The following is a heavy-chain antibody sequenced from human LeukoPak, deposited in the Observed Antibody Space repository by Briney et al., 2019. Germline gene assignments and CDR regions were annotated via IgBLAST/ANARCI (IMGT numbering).Heavy chain of an antibody. J-gene: IGHJ4*02. CDR3: AKDLPGYSSSWSYSY. V-gene: IGHV3-9*01. D-gene: IGHD6-13*01. Sequence: GRSLRLXCAASGFTFDDYAMHWVRHAPGKGLEWVSGISWNSGSIGYADSVKGRFTISRDNSKNSLYLQMNSLRTEDTALYYCAKDLPGYSSSWSYSYWGQGTLVTASS. CDR2: ISWNSGSI. CDR1: GFTFDDYA.